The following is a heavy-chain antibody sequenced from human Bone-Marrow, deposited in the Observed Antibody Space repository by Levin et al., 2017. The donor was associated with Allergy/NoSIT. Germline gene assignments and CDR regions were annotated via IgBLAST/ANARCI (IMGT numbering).Heavy chain of an antibody. J-gene: IGHJ6*03. CDR1: GFSFNKHV. D-gene: IGHD2-8*02. V-gene: IGHV3-23*01. CDR2: VGVKEART. CDR3: ARDQRPTSLVATAIFRNSMDV. Sequence: PGGSLRLSCAASGFSFNKHVMNWVRQAPGKGLEWVSSVGVKEARTYYADSVKGRFTISRDDSRAMLYLQMNGLRAEDTALYYCARDQRPTSLVATAIFRNSMDVWGVGTTVAVS.